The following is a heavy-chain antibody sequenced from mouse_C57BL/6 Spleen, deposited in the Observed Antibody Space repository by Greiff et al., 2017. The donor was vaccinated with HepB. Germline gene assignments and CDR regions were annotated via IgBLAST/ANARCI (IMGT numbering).Heavy chain of an antibody. CDR1: GFTFSDYG. Sequence: EVQRVESGGGLVKPGGSLKLSCAASGFTFSDYGMHWVRQAPEQGLEWVAYISSGSSTIYYADTVKGRFTIARDNAKNTLSLQITRLRSEDTAMYYVERSDYGSGRSYYAMDYWGQGTSVTVSS. CDR3: ERSDYGSGRSYYAMDY. CDR2: ISSGSSTI. J-gene: IGHJ4*01. D-gene: IGHD1-1*01. V-gene: IGHV5-17*01.